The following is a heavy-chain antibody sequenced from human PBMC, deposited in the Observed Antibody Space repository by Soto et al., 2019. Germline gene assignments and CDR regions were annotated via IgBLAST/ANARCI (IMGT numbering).Heavy chain of an antibody. J-gene: IGHJ4*02. V-gene: IGHV3-7*04. CDR3: ARGGGNFDQ. Sequence: EVQLVESGGGLVQPGGSLRLTCAASGFTLSGYWMSWVRQAPGKGLEWLANVKQDGSNKYYVDSVKGRFTNSRDNAKDLLYLQMNSLRVEDTAEYYCARGGGNFDQWGQGSLVTVSS. D-gene: IGHD3-16*01. CDR1: GFTLSGYW. CDR2: VKQDGSNK.